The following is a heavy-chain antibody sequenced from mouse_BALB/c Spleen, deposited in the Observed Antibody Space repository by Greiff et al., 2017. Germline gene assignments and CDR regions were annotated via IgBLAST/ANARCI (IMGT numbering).Heavy chain of an antibody. V-gene: IGHV2-2*02. D-gene: IGHD1-2*01. CDR1: GFSLTSYG. CDR3: ARNLLRLPFAY. J-gene: IGHJ3*01. CDR2: IWSGGST. Sequence: VKVVESGPGLVQPSQSLSITCTVSGFSLTSYGVHWVRQSPGKGLEWLGVIWSGGSTDYNAAFISRLSISKDNSKSQVFFKMNSLQANDTAIYYCARNLLRLPFAYWGQGTLVTVSA.